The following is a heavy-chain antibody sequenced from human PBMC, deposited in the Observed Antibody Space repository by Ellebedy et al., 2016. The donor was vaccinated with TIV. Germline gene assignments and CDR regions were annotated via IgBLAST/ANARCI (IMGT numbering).Heavy chain of an antibody. Sequence: PGGSLRLSCEASGLSISTTRMNWVRQTPGKGLEWVSSISGNLQSVNYSDSVKGRFTTSRDNAKNSLSLQMDSLRAEDTAIYYCATTRGEGGLLSFFDFWGQGTQVTVSP. CDR1: GLSISTTR. J-gene: IGHJ4*02. CDR3: ATTRGEGGLLSFFDF. D-gene: IGHD2/OR15-2a*01. CDR2: ISGNLQSV. V-gene: IGHV3-21*01.